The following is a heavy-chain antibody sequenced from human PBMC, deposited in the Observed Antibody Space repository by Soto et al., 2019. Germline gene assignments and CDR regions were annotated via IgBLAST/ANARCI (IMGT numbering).Heavy chain of an antibody. D-gene: IGHD4-17*01. Sequence: QLQLQESGSGLVKPSQTLSLTCAVSGGSISSGGYSWSWIRQPPGKGLEWIGYTYHSGSTYYNPSLKSRVTISVDRSKNQFSLKLSSVTAADTAVYYCARAHYGDYGYGMDGWGQGTTVTVSS. CDR3: ARAHYGDYGYGMDG. CDR1: GGSISSGGYS. CDR2: TYHSGST. V-gene: IGHV4-30-2*01. J-gene: IGHJ6*02.